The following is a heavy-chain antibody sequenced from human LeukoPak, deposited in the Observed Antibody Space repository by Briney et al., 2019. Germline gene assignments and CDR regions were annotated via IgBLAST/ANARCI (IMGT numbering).Heavy chain of an antibody. CDR2: INPNSGGT. J-gene: IGHJ5*02. CDR3: ARGLNYYDSSGYYLNWFDP. CDR1: GYTFTVYY. Sequence: GASVKVSCKASGYTFTVYYMHWVRQAPGQGLQWMGWINPNSGGTNYAQKFQGWVTMTRDTSISTAYMELSRLRSDDTAVYYRARGLNYYDSSGYYLNWFDPWGQGTLVTVSS. V-gene: IGHV1-2*04. D-gene: IGHD3-22*01.